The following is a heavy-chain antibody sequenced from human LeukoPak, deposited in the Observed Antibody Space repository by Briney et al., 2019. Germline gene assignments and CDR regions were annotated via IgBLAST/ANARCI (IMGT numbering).Heavy chain of an antibody. D-gene: IGHD3-22*01. V-gene: IGHV5-51*01. CDR1: GYRFTSYW. CDR2: IYPGDSDS. J-gene: IGHJ4*02. CDR3: ARGDYYDSGGYPYYFDY. Sequence: GESLKISCKGSGYRFTSYWIGWVRQMPGRGLEWMGIIYPGDSDSRYSPSFQGQVTISADKSISTAYLQWSSLKASDTAMYYCARGDYYDSGGYPYYFDYWGQGTLVTVSS.